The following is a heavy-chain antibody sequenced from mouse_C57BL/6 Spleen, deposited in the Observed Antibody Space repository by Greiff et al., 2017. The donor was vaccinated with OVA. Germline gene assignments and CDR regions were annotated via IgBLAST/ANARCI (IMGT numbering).Heavy chain of an antibody. CDR1: GFTFTDHT. Sequence: VKLQESDAELVKPGASVKISCKVSGFTFTDHTIHWMKQRPEQGLEWIGYIYPRDGSTKYNEKFKGKATLTADKSSSTAYMQLNSLTSEDSAVYFCAYGYDLAWFAYWGQGTLVTVSA. J-gene: IGHJ3*01. CDR2: IYPRDGST. CDR3: AYGYDLAWFAY. D-gene: IGHD2-2*01. V-gene: IGHV1-78*01.